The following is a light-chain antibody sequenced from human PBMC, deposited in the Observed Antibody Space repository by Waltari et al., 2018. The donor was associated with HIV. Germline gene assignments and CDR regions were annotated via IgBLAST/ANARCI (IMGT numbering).Light chain of an antibody. V-gene: IGKV4-1*01. Sequence: DIVMTQSPESLAVSLGGRATINCRSSQSLLYTSNNKDYLVWYQQKPGQPPKGRITWASTRESGVPDRFSGSGSGTDFTLTISSLQAEDVAVYYCQQYYSTPVTFGQGTKLEIK. CDR3: QQYYSTPVT. CDR1: QSLLYTSNNKDY. J-gene: IGKJ2*01. CDR2: WAS.